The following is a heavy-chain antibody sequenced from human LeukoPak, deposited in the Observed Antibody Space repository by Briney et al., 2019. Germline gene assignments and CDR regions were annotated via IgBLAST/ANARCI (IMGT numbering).Heavy chain of an antibody. CDR1: GGTFSSYA. CDR3: ARVQGTIGIAVAGPLDY. V-gene: IGHV1-69*13. D-gene: IGHD6-19*01. CDR2: IIPIFGTA. Sequence: SVKVSCKASGGTFSSYAISWVRQAPGQGLEWMGGIIPIFGTANYAQKFQGRVTITADESTSTAYMELSSLRSEDTAVYYCARVQGTIGIAVAGPLDYWGQGTLVTVSS. J-gene: IGHJ4*02.